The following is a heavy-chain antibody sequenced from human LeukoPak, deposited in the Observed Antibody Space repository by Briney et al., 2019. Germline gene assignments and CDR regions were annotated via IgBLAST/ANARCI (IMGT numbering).Heavy chain of an antibody. J-gene: IGHJ4*02. Sequence: PGGSLRLSCAASGFTFSSYSMSWVRQAPGKGLEWVSSISSSSSYIYYADSVKGRFTISRDNSKNTLYLQMNSLRAEDTAVYYCARDTSNEWELPYYFDYWGQGTLVTVSS. CDR1: GFTFSSYS. CDR2: ISSSSSYI. V-gene: IGHV3-21*01. D-gene: IGHD1-26*01. CDR3: ARDTSNEWELPYYFDY.